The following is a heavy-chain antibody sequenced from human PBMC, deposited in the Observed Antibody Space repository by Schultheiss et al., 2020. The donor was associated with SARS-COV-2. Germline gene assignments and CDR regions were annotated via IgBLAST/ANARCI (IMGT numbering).Heavy chain of an antibody. CDR1: GFTFDNYA. CDR3: AKVFGSGYGGDY. CDR2: ISTTGGST. J-gene: IGHJ4*02. V-gene: IGHV3-23*01. Sequence: GESLKISCAASGFTFDNYAMSWVRQAPGKGLEWVSAISTTGGSTYYADSVKGRFTISRDNSRNTLYLQMNSLRAEDTAIYYCAKVFGSGYGGDYWGQGTLVTVSS. D-gene: IGHD5-18*01.